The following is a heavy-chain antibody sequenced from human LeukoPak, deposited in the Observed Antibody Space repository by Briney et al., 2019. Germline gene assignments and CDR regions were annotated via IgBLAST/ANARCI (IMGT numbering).Heavy chain of an antibody. D-gene: IGHD2-2*01. Sequence: SVPVSYMRSGYSFTNYYLHWLRQAPGQGLEWMGWINPKSGGEKYAQKFQGRGNMTRDTSISTAYMQLNRLTSDDTAVYYCARSPYQLLTPNWFDPWGQGTLLTVSS. V-gene: IGHV1-2*02. CDR2: INPKSGGE. CDR1: GYSFTNYY. J-gene: IGHJ5*02. CDR3: ARSPYQLLTPNWFDP.